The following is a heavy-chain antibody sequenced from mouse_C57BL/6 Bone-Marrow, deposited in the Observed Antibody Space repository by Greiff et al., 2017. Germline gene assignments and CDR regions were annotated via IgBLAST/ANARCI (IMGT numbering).Heavy chain of an antibody. J-gene: IGHJ3*01. CDR1: GFTFSSYA. CDR3: ARDGSDYDYEH. D-gene: IGHD2-4*01. CDR2: ISDGGSYT. V-gene: IGHV5-4*01. Sequence: EVHLVESGGGLVKPGGSLKLSCAASGFTFSSYAMSWVRQTPEKRLEWVATISDGGSYTYYPDNVKGRFTISRDNAKNNLYLQMSHLKSEDTAMYYCARDGSDYDYEHWGQGTLVTVSA.